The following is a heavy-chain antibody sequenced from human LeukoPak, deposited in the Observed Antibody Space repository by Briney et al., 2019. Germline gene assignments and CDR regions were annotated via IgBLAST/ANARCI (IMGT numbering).Heavy chain of an antibody. CDR3: ARPYYDFWSGYYNAFDI. CDR1: GFTFNSHIMN. V-gene: IGHV4-39*01. Sequence: GSLRLSCVASGFTFNSHIMNWVRQAPGKGLEWIGSIYYSGSTYYNPSLKSRVTISVDTSKNQFSLKLSSVTAADTAVYYCARPYYDFWSGYYNAFDIWGQGTMVTVSS. CDR2: IYYSGST. J-gene: IGHJ3*02. D-gene: IGHD3-3*01.